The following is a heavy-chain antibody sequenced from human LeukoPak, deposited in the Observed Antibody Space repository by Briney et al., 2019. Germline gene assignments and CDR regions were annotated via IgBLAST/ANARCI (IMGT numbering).Heavy chain of an antibody. CDR1: GGSISSGGYS. V-gene: IGHV4-30-2*01. CDR2: IYHSGST. CDR3: ARAFPDVNSGVYSFDYFAY. Sequence: SETLSLTCAVSGGSISSGGYSWSWIRQPPGKGLEWIGYIYHSGSTYYNPSLKSRVTISVDRSKNQFSLKLSSVTAADTAVYYCARAFPDVNSGVYSFDYFAYGARGPRAP. D-gene: IGHD3-22*01. J-gene: IGHJ4*02.